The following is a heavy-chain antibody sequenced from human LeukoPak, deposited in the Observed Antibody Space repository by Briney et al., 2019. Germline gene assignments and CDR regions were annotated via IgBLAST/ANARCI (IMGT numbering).Heavy chain of an antibody. CDR2: IYYSGST. V-gene: IGHV4-59*12. D-gene: IGHD3-9*01. Sequence: PSETLSLTCTVSGGSISSYYWSWIRQPPGKGLEWIGYIYYSGSTNYNPSLKSRVTISVDTSKNQFSLKLSSVTAADTAEYYCARSRVLRYFDWFPQTYYYYGMDVWGQGTTVTVSS. CDR3: ARSRVLRYFDWFPQTYYYYGMDV. CDR1: GGSISSYY. J-gene: IGHJ6*02.